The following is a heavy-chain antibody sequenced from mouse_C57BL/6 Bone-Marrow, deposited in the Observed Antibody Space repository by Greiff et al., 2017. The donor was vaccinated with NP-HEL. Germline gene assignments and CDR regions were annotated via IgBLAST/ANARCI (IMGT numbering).Heavy chain of an antibody. V-gene: IGHV1-15*01. J-gene: IGHJ4*01. CDR2: IDPETGGT. D-gene: IGHD1-1*01. CDR1: GYTFTDYE. Sequence: VQLQQSGAELVRPGASVTLSCKASGYTFTDYEMHWVKQTPVHGLEWIGAIDPETGGTAYNQKFKGKAILTADKSSSTAYMELRSLPSEDSAVYYCTGTTVVENAMDYWGQGTSVTVSS. CDR3: TGTTVVENAMDY.